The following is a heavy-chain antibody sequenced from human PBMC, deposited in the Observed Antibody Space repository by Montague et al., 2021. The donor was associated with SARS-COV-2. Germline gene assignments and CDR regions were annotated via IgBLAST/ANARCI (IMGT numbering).Heavy chain of an antibody. CDR1: GGSISSSSYY. J-gene: IGHJ6*02. CDR3: ARVGRQQLVRLSGMDV. V-gene: IGHV4-39*07. CDR2: IYYSGST. Sequence: SETLSLTCTVSGGSISSSSYYWGWIRQPPGKGLEWIGSIYYSGSTYYNPSLKSRVTISVDTSKNQFSLKLSSVTAAATAVYYCARVGRQQLVRLSGMDVWGQGTTVTVSS. D-gene: IGHD6-13*01.